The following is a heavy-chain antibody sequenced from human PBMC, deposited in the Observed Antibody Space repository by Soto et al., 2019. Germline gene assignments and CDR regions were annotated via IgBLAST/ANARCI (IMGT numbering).Heavy chain of an antibody. CDR3: ARRATAMVTPPFDY. Sequence: SETLSLTCTFSGGSISSSSYYWGWIRQPPGKGLEWIGSVYYSGSTYYNPSLKSRVTISVDTSKNQFSLKLSSVTAADTAVYYCARRATAMVTPPFDYWGQGTLVTVSS. V-gene: IGHV4-39*01. J-gene: IGHJ4*02. CDR1: GGSISSSSYY. D-gene: IGHD5-18*01. CDR2: VYYSGST.